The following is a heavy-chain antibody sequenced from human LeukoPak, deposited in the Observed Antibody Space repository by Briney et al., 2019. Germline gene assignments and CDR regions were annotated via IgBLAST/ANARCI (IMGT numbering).Heavy chain of an antibody. CDR1: GGSISSYY. V-gene: IGHV4-59*01. J-gene: IGHJ6*03. D-gene: IGHD2-2*01. CDR3: AGRSSPSYYYYYMDV. Sequence: LETLSLTCAVYGGSISSYYWSWIRQPPGKGLEWIGYIYYSGSTNYNPSLKSRVTISVDTSKNQFSLKLSSVTAADTAVYYCAGRSSPSYYYYYMDVWGKGTTVTISS. CDR2: IYYSGST.